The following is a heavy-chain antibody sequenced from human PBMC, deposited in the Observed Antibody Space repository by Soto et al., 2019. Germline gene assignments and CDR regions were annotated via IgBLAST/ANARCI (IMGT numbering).Heavy chain of an antibody. D-gene: IGHD6-13*01. CDR2: IDPGDSYT. V-gene: IGHV5-10-1*01. CDR1: GYSFTSYW. CDR3: ARRFDGSRGMDA. J-gene: IGHJ6*02. Sequence: PGESLKISCKGSGYSFTSYWISWVRQMPGKGLEWMGRIDPGDSYTNYSPSFQGHVTISADKSISTAYLQWSSLKASDTAMYYCARRFDGSRGMDAWGQGTTVTVSS.